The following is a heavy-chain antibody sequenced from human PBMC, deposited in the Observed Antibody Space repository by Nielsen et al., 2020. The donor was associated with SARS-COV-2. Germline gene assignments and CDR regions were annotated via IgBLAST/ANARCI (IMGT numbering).Heavy chain of an antibody. V-gene: IGHV3-23*01. CDR1: GFSFSNYV. Sequence: GGSLRLSCVASGFSFSNYVMNWVRQAPGKGLEWVSAISESGGATYYTDSVKGRFTISRDNSRNTLCLEMNSLRADDTAVYYCAKHEGEDWGQGTLVTVSS. D-gene: IGHD3-10*01. CDR3: AKHEGED. J-gene: IGHJ4*02. CDR2: ISESGGAT.